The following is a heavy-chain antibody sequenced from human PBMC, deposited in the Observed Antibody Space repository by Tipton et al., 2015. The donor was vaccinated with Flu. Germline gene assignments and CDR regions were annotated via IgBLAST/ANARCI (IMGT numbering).Heavy chain of an antibody. Sequence: SLRLSCAASGFSFSGEYMSWIRQAPGKGLEWVSYISNSGSTIVYADSVQGRFTISRDNAKNSLYLQMNSLRAEDTAVYYCAREVVPATIIDYYYGMDVWGQGTTVTVSS. CDR3: AREVVPATIIDYYYGMDV. J-gene: IGHJ6*02. V-gene: IGHV3-11*04. CDR1: GFSFSGEY. CDR2: ISNSGSTI. D-gene: IGHD2-2*01.